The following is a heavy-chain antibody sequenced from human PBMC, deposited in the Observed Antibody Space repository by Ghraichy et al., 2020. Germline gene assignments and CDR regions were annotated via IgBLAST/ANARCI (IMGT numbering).Heavy chain of an antibody. CDR2: ITDRAGT. CDR3: ARRELVVHYYYYYGMDV. J-gene: IGHJ6*02. D-gene: IGHD2-15*01. V-gene: IGHV3-23*01. CDR1: GFTFSTYA. Sequence: GGSLRLSCAASGFTFSTYAMTWVRQAPGKGLEWVSTITDRAGTFYADSVKGRFTISRDNSKNTLYLQMNSLRAEDTAVYYCARRELVVHYYYYYGMDVWGQGTTVTVSS.